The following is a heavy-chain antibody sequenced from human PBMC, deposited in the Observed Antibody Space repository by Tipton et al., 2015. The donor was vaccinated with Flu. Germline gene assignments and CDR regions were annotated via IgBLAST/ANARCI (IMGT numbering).Heavy chain of an antibody. CDR1: GYTFTSYG. J-gene: IGHJ4*02. Sequence: QVQLVQSGAEVKKPGASVKVSCKASGYTFTSYGISWVRQAPGQGLEWMGWISAYNGNTNYAQELQGRVTMTTDTSTSTAYMELRSLRSDDTAVYYCARDVRDIVVVVAAHFDYWGQGTLVTVSS. D-gene: IGHD2-15*01. V-gene: IGHV1-18*01. CDR2: ISAYNGNT. CDR3: ARDVRDIVVVVAAHFDY.